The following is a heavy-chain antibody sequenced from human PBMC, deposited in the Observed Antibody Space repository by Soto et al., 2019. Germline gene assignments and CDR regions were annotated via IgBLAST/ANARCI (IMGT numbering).Heavy chain of an antibody. V-gene: IGHV1-69*02. CDR3: TLGCWSADTFDI. CDR2: ILPMLDIT. CDR1: GGTFSTYT. J-gene: IGHJ3*02. D-gene: IGHD2-15*01. Sequence: QVQLVQSGAEVKKPGSSVKVSCKASGGTFSTYTIIWVRQAPGQGLEWMGRILPMLDITNSAQRFQGRVTITADKSTSTAYLELSSLRSEDTAVYYCTLGCWSADTFDIWGRGTMVTVSS.